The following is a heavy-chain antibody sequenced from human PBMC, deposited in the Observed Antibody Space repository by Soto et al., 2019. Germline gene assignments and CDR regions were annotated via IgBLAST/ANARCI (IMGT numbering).Heavy chain of an antibody. CDR1: GFTFSSYG. J-gene: IGHJ4*02. CDR2: ISYDGSNK. V-gene: IGHV3-30*18. Sequence: GGSLRLSCAPSGFTFSSYGMHWVRQAPGKGLEWVAVISYDGSNKYYADSVKGRFTISRDNSKNTRYLQMNSLRAEDTAVYCCAKVIGNWNLKYYFDYWGQGTLVTVSS. D-gene: IGHD1-1*01. CDR3: AKVIGNWNLKYYFDY.